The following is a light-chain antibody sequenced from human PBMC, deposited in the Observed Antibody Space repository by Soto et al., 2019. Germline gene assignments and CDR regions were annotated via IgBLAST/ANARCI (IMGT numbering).Light chain of an antibody. CDR3: CSYTTSSTYV. V-gene: IGLV2-14*03. CDR2: DVN. J-gene: IGLJ1*01. Sequence: QSVLTQPASVSGSPGQSIAISCTGTSSDVGGYNYVSWYQQHPGKAPKLMIYDVNNRPSGVSNRFSGSKSGNTASLTISGLQAEDEADYYCCSYTTSSTYVFGTGTKVIVL. CDR1: SSDVGGYNY.